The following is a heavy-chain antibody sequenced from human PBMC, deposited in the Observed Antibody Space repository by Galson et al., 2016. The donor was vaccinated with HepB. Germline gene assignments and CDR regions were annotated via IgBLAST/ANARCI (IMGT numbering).Heavy chain of an antibody. CDR1: GFGLNTHGVG. CDR2: VYWDGEE. CDR3: ARRQVVSHTGFFDS. V-gene: IGHV2-5*02. J-gene: IGHJ4*02. D-gene: IGHD5-12*01. Sequence: LVKPTQTLTLTCTLSGFGLNTHGVGVAWIRQPPGKALEWLALVYWDGEERYNPSLKSRLTISRDTSKNQVVVTMTDMQPVDAGTYFCARRQVVSHTGFFDSWGQGALVTVSS.